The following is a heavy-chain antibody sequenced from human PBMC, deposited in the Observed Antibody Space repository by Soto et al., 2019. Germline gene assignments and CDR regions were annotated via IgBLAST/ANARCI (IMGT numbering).Heavy chain of an antibody. J-gene: IGHJ4*02. D-gene: IGHD6-13*01. V-gene: IGHV3-23*01. CDR1: GFTFSSYA. CDR3: AKDFIIAAAGTYYFDY. Sequence: EVQLLESGGGLVQPGGSLRLSCAASGFTFSSYAMSWVRQAPGKGLEWVSAISGSGGSTYYADSVKGRFTISRDNSKNTLYLKMNSLRAEDTAVYYCAKDFIIAAAGTYYFDYWGQGTLVTVSS. CDR2: ISGSGGST.